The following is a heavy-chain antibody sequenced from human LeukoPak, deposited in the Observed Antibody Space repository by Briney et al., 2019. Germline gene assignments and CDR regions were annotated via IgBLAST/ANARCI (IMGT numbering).Heavy chain of an antibody. V-gene: IGHV3-48*03. CDR1: GFTFSDYE. D-gene: IGHD3-10*02. CDR2: ISTSGSTT. CDR3: ARGALHVFDY. Sequence: GGSLRLSCAASGFTFSDYEINWVRQAPGKGLEWASCISTSGSTTYYADSVKGRFTISRDNAKNSLFLQMNTLTAEDTAVYYCARGALHVFDYWGQGTPVTVSS. J-gene: IGHJ4*02.